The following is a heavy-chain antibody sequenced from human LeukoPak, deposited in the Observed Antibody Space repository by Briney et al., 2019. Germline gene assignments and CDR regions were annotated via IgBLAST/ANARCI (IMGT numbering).Heavy chain of an antibody. Sequence: SETPSLTCAVSGGSISSYYWSWIRRPPGKGLEWIGYIYYSGSTNYNPSLKSRVTISVDTSKNQFSLKLSSVTAADTAVYYCASLYGDWRDVWGQGTTVTVSS. CDR3: ASLYGDWRDV. J-gene: IGHJ6*02. CDR1: GGSISSYY. V-gene: IGHV4-59*08. D-gene: IGHD4-17*01. CDR2: IYYSGST.